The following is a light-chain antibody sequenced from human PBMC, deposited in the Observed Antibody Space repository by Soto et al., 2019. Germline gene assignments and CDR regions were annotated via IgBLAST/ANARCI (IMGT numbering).Light chain of an antibody. CDR1: QGISNY. CDR3: QQLNSSPFT. CDR2: AAS. V-gene: IGKV1-9*01. J-gene: IGKJ3*01. Sequence: DIQLTQSPSFLSASVGDRVTITCRASQGISNYLAWYQQKPGKAPQLLIYAASTLQSGVPSRFSGSGSGIEFTLTISSLQPEDFATYFCQQLNSSPFTFGPGTKVDIK.